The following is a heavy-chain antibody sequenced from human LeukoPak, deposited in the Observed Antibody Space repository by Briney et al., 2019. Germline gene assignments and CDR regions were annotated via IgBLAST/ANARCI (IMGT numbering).Heavy chain of an antibody. D-gene: IGHD5-18*01. CDR3: ASLGSSYGRYYYYGMDV. CDR2: IYYSGST. Sequence: SETLSPTCTVAGGPISSSSYYWGWIRQPPGKGLEWIGSIYYSGSTYYNPSLKSPVTISVYTSKNQFSLKLRSVTAADTAVYYCASLGSSYGRYYYYGMDVWGQGTTVTVSS. J-gene: IGHJ6*02. V-gene: IGHV4-39*01. CDR1: GGPISSSSYY.